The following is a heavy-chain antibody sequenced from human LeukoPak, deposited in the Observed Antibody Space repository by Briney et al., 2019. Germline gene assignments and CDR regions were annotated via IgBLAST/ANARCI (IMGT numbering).Heavy chain of an antibody. CDR1: GFTFSSYA. V-gene: IGHV3-23*01. CDR2: ISGSGGST. J-gene: IGHJ4*02. D-gene: IGHD3-3*01. CDR3: ATDAYVDFWSGSIY. Sequence: GGSLRLSCAASGFTFSSYAMSWVRQAPGKGLEWVSAISGSGGSTYYADSVKGRFTISRDNSKNTLYLQMNSLRAEDTAVYYCATDAYVDFWSGSIYWGQGTLVTVSS.